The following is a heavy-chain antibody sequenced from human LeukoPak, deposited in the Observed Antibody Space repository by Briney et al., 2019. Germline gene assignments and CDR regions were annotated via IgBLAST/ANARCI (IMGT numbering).Heavy chain of an antibody. J-gene: IGHJ3*02. CDR1: GGSISSYY. V-gene: IGHV4-59*01. CDR2: VFYSGST. CDR3: ARARSLGAFSI. Sequence: SETLSLTCTVSGGSISSYYWNWIRQPPGKGLEWIGYVFYSGSTNYNPSLKSRVTISIDTSKNQFSLRLSSVIAADTAVYFCARARSLGAFSIWGQGTTVIVSS. D-gene: IGHD3-16*01.